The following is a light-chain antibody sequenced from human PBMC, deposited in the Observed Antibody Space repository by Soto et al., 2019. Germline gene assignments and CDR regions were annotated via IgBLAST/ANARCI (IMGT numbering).Light chain of an antibody. J-gene: IGKJ1*01. CDR2: EAS. Sequence: DFQMTQSPSSLSASVGDRVTITCRASQGISDHLAWYQHKQGKVPRLLIYEASTLQSGVPARFSGGGSGTDFTLTISSLQPEDVATYYCQKYNRTPRTFGQGTKVELK. CDR3: QKYNRTPRT. CDR1: QGISDH. V-gene: IGKV1-27*01.